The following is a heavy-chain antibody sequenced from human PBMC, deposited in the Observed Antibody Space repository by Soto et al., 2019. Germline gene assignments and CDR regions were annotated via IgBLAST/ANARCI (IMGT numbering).Heavy chain of an antibody. J-gene: IGHJ5*02. CDR3: ARGIKYGAYSRWFDP. CDR1: GGSISSGDYY. D-gene: IGHD4-17*01. V-gene: IGHV4-30-4*01. CDR2: IYYSGST. Sequence: PSETLSLTCSVSGGSISSGDYYWNWIRQPPGKGLEWIGHIYYSGSTYYNSSLKSRVTISLDTSKNQFSLKLSSVTAADSAVYFCARGIKYGAYSRWFDPWGQGTLVTVSS.